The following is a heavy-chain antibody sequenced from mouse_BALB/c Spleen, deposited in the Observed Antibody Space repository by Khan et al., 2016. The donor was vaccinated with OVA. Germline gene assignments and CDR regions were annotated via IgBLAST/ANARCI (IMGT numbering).Heavy chain of an antibody. V-gene: IGHV9-3-1*01. J-gene: IGHJ4*01. CDR3: ARPPYFSYVLDN. CDR1: GHTFTKFG. CDR2: INTYTGEP. D-gene: IGHD2-10*01. Sequence: VQLVESGPEVKKPGETVKISCKASGHTFTKFGMNWVKQAPGKGLKWMGWINTYTGEPTNADDFNGRFAFSLETSASTAYLQINNLKNEDTATYFCARPPYFSYVLDNWGQGTSVTVSS.